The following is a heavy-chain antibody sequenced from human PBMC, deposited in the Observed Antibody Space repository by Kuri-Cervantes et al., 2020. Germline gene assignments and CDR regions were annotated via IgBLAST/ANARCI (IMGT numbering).Heavy chain of an antibody. Sequence: SEILSLTCAVSGYSISSGYYWGWIRQPPGKGLEWIGTIYHSGSTYYNPSLKSRVTIAVDTSKSQFSLELTSMTAADTAIYYCARARGRGFTNGGYYFDYWGQGSLVTVSS. V-gene: IGHV4-38-2*01. CDR2: IYHSGST. CDR3: ARARGRGFTNGGYYFDY. J-gene: IGHJ4*02. CDR1: GYSISSGYY. D-gene: IGHD2-8*01.